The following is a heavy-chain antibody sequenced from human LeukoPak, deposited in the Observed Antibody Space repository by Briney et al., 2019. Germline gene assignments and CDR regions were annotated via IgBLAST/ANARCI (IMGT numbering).Heavy chain of an antibody. CDR1: GGSISSSSYY. V-gene: IGHV4-39*01. D-gene: IGHD5-12*01. Sequence: SETLSLTCTVSGGSISSSSYYWGWIRQPPGKGLEWIGRIYYSGSTYDNPSLKSRVTISVDTSKNLFSLKLSSVPAADTAVYFCARRTTYIGWLRTPAPSCLDYWGQGTQVTVSS. J-gene: IGHJ4*02. CDR2: IYYSGST. CDR3: ARRTTYIGWLRTPAPSCLDY.